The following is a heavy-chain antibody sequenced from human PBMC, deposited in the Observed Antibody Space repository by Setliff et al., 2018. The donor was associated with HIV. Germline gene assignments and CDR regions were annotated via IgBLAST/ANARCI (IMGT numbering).Heavy chain of an antibody. V-gene: IGHV4-4*07. Sequence: PSETLSLTCIVSGGSINSYYWSWIRQPAGKGLEWIGRIYTDENTNYNPSLKSRVTMSVDRAKNQVSLELTSVTALDTAVYYCARYYYGSESYYSPLDLWGQGTMVTVSS. J-gene: IGHJ3*01. D-gene: IGHD3-10*01. CDR1: GGSINSYY. CDR2: IYTDENT. CDR3: ARYYYGSESYYSPLDL.